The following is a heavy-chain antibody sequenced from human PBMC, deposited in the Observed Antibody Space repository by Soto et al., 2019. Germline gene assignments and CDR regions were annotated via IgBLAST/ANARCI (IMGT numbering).Heavy chain of an antibody. D-gene: IGHD2-15*01. Sequence: NPSETLSLTCRVSGYSVSSSDYYWAWIRQPPGKGLEWIGSMFYSGLTYYNPSLKSRVTLSVDTSKNQISVRLNSVTAADTAVYYCAPLSVSLSGPYGIHVWGQGTTVTVSS. CDR2: MFYSGLT. V-gene: IGHV4-39*01. CDR3: APLSVSLSGPYGIHV. CDR1: GYSVSSSDYY. J-gene: IGHJ6*02.